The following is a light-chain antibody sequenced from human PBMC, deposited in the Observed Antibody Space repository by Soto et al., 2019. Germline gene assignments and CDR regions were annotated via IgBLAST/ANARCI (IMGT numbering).Light chain of an antibody. Sequence: DIQLTQSPSSLSASVRDRVTITCQASQDIKNYLIWYQQKAGEAPNLLIYDASTLGTGVSSRFSGSGSGTEFSLTITNLQPEDIATYYCQHYDSVPCTFGQGTRLEIK. CDR1: QDIKNY. CDR2: DAS. V-gene: IGKV1-33*01. J-gene: IGKJ2*02. CDR3: QHYDSVPCT.